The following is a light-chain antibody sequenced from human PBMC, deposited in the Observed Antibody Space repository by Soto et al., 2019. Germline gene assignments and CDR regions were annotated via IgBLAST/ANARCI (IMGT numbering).Light chain of an antibody. CDR3: QQYNNWPLT. V-gene: IGKV3-15*01. CDR2: GAS. J-gene: IGKJ4*01. Sequence: EIVVTQSPATLSVSPGERATLSCRASQSVGSNLAWYQQKPGQAPRLLIYGASTRATGIPAGFSGSGSGTEFTLTIGSLQSEDFVVYYCQQYNNWPLTFGGGTKVDI. CDR1: QSVGSN.